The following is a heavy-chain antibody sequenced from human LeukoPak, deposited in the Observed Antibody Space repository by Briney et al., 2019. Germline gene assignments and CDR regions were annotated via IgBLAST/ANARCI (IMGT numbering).Heavy chain of an antibody. V-gene: IGHV3-7*03. J-gene: IGHJ4*02. Sequence: PGGSLRLSCAASGFTFSTYWMSWVRQAPGKGLEWVAVIKQDGTEKYYVDSVKGRFTISRDDAKNSLYLQMNSLTAEDTAVYYCAKDRSSGSYPRGNEYWGRGTLVTVSS. CDR2: IKQDGTEK. CDR1: GFTFSTYW. D-gene: IGHD1-26*01. CDR3: AKDRSSGSYPRGNEY.